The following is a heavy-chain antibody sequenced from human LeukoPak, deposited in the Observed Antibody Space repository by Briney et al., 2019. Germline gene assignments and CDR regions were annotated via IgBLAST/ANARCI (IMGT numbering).Heavy chain of an antibody. V-gene: IGHV1-8*03. CDR2: MNPNSGNT. CDR3: ARAREGFYRYYYYMDV. J-gene: IGHJ6*03. D-gene: IGHD2/OR15-2a*01. Sequence: ASVKVSCKASGYTFTSYDINWVRQATGQGLEWMGWMNPNSGNTGYAQKFQGRVTITRNTSISTAYMELSSLRSEDTAVYYCARAREGFYRYYYYMDVWGKGTTVTVSS. CDR1: GYTFTSYD.